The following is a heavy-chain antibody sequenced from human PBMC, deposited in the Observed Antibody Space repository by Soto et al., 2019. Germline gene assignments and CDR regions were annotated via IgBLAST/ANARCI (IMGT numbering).Heavy chain of an antibody. CDR1: GFTFSSYS. CDR2: ISSSSSYI. CDR3: ARMTSSDSSGYYCY. Sequence: EVQLVESGGGLVKPGGSLRLSCAASGFTFSSYSMNWVRQAPGKGLEWVSSISSSSSYIYYADSVKGRFTISRDNAKNSLYLKMHSLRASDTSVYYWARMTSSDSSGYYCYWGQGTLVTVSS. V-gene: IGHV3-21*01. D-gene: IGHD3-22*01. J-gene: IGHJ4*02.